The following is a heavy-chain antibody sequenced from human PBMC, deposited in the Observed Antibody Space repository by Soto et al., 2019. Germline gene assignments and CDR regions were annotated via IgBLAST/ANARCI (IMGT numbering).Heavy chain of an antibody. Sequence: GGSLRLSCAASGFIVSSNFMSWVRQAPGKGLEWVSSITFTGVSTYYADSVKGRFTISRDNSKDTLYLQMNSLRAEDTAIYYCAKASVWYPYFDSWGQGTLVTVSS. CDR1: GFIVSSNF. CDR2: ITFTGVST. V-gene: IGHV3-23*01. D-gene: IGHD6-13*01. CDR3: AKASVWYPYFDS. J-gene: IGHJ4*02.